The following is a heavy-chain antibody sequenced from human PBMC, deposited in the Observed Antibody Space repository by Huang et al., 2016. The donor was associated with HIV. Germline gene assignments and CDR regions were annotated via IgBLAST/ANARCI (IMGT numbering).Heavy chain of an antibody. Sequence: EVQLVESGGGLVKPGGSLRLYCAASGFTFKDAWVSWVRQTPGKGLEWVGLIKTKDDGGKTDYAAPVKGRFSMSRDDSKNTFYLQMNSLKSEDTAVYYCTTWARTSAGGNWGQGTLVSVSS. D-gene: IGHD6-25*01. CDR1: GFTFKDAW. CDR2: IKTKDDGGKT. V-gene: IGHV3-15*01. CDR3: TTWARTSAGGN. J-gene: IGHJ4*02.